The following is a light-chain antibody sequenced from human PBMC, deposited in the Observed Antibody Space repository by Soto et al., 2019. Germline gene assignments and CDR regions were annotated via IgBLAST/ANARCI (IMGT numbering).Light chain of an antibody. CDR2: GVS. V-gene: IGKV3-20*01. Sequence: DIVLTQSPGTLSLSLGERATLSCRASQSVGSSFLAWYQQKPGQAPRLLIYGVSSRATDIPDRFSGSGSGTDFTLTISRLEPEDFAVYYCQQYGPSVAFGPGTKVDIK. CDR1: QSVGSSF. CDR3: QQYGPSVA. J-gene: IGKJ3*01.